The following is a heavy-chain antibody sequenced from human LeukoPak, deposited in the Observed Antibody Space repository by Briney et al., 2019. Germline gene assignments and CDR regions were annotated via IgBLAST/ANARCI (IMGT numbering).Heavy chain of an antibody. CDR1: GGSISSSSYY. CDR2: IYYSGST. CDR3: ARDPGGVLLWFKGDAFDI. Sequence: SETLSLTCTVSGGSISSSSYYWGWIRQPPGKGLEWIGSIYYSGSTYYNPSLKSRVTISVDTSKNQFSLKLSSVTAADTAVYYCARDPGGVLLWFKGDAFDIWGQGTMVTVSS. J-gene: IGHJ3*02. D-gene: IGHD3-10*01. V-gene: IGHV4-39*07.